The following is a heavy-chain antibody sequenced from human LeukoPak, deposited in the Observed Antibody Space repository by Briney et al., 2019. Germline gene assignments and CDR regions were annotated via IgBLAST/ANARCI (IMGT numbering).Heavy chain of an antibody. CDR1: GGSISSYY. D-gene: IGHD3-22*01. CDR2: IYYSGST. J-gene: IGHJ3*02. Sequence: SETPSLTCTVSGGSISSYYWSWIRQPPGKGLEWIGYIYYSGSTNYNPSLKSRVTISVDTSKNQFSLKLSSVTAADTAVYYCARARWGGYYSLDAFDIWGQGTMVTVSS. V-gene: IGHV4-59*01. CDR3: ARARWGGYYSLDAFDI.